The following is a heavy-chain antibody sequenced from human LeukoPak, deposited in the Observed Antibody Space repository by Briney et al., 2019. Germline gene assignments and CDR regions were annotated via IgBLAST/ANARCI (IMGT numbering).Heavy chain of an antibody. CDR3: ARVHSFNWFDP. D-gene: IGHD2-15*01. V-gene: IGHV4-61*01. CDR2: IYYSGST. CDR1: GGSFNSGSYY. Sequence: SETLSLTCTVSGGSFNSGSYYWSWLRQPPGKGLEWIGFIYYSGSTNYNPSLKSRVNISLDTSKNQFSLKVSSVTAADTAVYYCARVHSFNWFDPWGQGTLVIVSS. J-gene: IGHJ5*02.